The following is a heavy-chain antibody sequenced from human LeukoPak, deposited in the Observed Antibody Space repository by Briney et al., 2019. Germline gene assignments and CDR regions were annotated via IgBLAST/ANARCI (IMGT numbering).Heavy chain of an antibody. V-gene: IGHV4-30-2*01. J-gene: IGHJ6*02. Sequence: PSETLSLTCAVSGGSISSGGYSWSWIRQPPGKGLEWIGYIYHSGSTYYNPSLKSRVTISVDKSKNQFSLKLSSVTAADTAVYYCAKTTVTSGVYYGMGVWGQGTTVTVSS. CDR1: GGSISSGGYS. CDR3: AKTTVTSGVYYGMGV. CDR2: IYHSGST. D-gene: IGHD4-17*01.